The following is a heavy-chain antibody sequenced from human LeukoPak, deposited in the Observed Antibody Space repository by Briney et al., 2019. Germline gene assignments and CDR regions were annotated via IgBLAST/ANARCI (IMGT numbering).Heavy chain of an antibody. V-gene: IGHV1-69*13. J-gene: IGHJ3*02. CDR1: GGTFSSYA. CDR3: ARDTNYYDSSGQSAPNAFDI. Sequence: ASVKVSCKASGGTFSSYAISWVRQAPGQGLEWMGGIIPIFGTANYAQKFQGRVTITADESTSTAYMELSSLRSEDTAVYYCARDTNYYDSSGQSAPNAFDIWGQGTMVTVSS. D-gene: IGHD3-22*01. CDR2: IIPIFGTA.